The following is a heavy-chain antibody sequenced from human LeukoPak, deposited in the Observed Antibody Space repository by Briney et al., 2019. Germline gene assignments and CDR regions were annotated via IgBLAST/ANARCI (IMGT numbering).Heavy chain of an antibody. CDR2: INHSGST. J-gene: IGHJ4*02. CDR1: GGSFSGYY. D-gene: IGHD6-19*01. V-gene: IGHV4-34*01. CDR3: ARNSGWYMYDY. Sequence: PSETLSLTCAVYGGSFSGYYWSWIRQPPGKGLEWIGEINHSGSTNYNPSLESRVTISLDTSKNHFSLKLSSVTAADTAVYYCARNSGWYMYDYWGQGTLVTVSS.